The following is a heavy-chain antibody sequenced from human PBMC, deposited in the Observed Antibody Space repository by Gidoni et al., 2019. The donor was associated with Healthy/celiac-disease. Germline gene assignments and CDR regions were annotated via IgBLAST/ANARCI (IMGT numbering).Heavy chain of an antibody. Sequence: QVQLVESGGGVVQPGRSLRLSCAASGFTFSSYAMHWVRQAPGKGLEWLAVISYDGSNKYYADSVKGRFTISRDNSKNTLYLQMNSLRAEDTAVYYCAREGANYYYGMDVWGQGTTVTVSS. CDR3: AREGANYYYGMDV. V-gene: IGHV3-30*01. CDR2: ISYDGSNK. J-gene: IGHJ6*02. CDR1: GFTFSSYA.